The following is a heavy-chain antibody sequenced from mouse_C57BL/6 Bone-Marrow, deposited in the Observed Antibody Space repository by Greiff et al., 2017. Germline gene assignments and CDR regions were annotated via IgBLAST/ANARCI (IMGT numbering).Heavy chain of an antibody. CDR2: IYPGSGST. J-gene: IGHJ1*03. D-gene: IGHD2-4*01. CDR1: GYTFTSYW. V-gene: IGHV1-55*01. Sequence: QVQLQQPGAELVKPGASVKMSCTASGYTFTSYWITWVKQRPGQGLEWIGDIYPGSGSTNYNEKFKSKATLTVDTSSSTAYMQLSSLTSEDSAVYYCAREKGLRRPYWYFDVWGTGTTVTVSS. CDR3: AREKGLRRPYWYFDV.